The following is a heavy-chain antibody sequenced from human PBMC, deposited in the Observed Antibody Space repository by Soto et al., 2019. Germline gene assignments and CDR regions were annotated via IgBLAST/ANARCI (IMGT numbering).Heavy chain of an antibody. CDR2: MHYTGCT. V-gene: IGHV4-4*08. J-gene: IGHJ6*02. CDR3: AKDHGSSGYRPYYYGMDV. Sequence: PSETLSLTCSFSGDSVTSHYLTWIRQSPEKGLEWIGYMHYTGCTHYNPSLKSRLTISVDTSKNQFTLQLSSVTAADTAVYYCAKDHGSSGYRPYYYGMDVWGQGTTVTVSS. D-gene: IGHD3-22*01. CDR1: GDSVTSHY.